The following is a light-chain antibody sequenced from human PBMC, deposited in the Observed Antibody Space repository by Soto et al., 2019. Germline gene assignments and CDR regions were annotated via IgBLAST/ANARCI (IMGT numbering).Light chain of an antibody. CDR1: SSDVGGYNF. CDR2: EVS. J-gene: IGLJ2*01. CDR3: NSYAGSNVVV. Sequence: QSALTQPPSASGSPGQSVTISCTGTSSDVGGYNFVSWYQQHPGKAPKLIIYEVSRRPSGVPDRFSGSKSGNTASLTVSGLQAEDEGDYYCNSYAGSNVVVVGGGTKLTVL. V-gene: IGLV2-8*01.